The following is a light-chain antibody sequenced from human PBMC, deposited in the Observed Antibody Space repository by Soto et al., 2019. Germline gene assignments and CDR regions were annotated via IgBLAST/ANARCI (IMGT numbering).Light chain of an antibody. Sequence: QSVLTQPPSVSAAPGQKVTISCSGSSSNIGNDYVSWYQQFPGTAPKLLIYDNSKRPSGIPDRFSGSRSGTSATLGITGLQTGDEADYYCGTWDSSLNGVVFGGGTQLTVL. V-gene: IGLV1-51*01. CDR2: DNS. CDR1: SSNIGNDY. CDR3: GTWDSSLNGVV. J-gene: IGLJ3*02.